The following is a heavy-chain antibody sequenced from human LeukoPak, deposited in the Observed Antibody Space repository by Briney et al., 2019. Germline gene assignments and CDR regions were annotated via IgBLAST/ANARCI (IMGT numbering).Heavy chain of an antibody. V-gene: IGHV3-30*02. D-gene: IGHD3-22*01. CDR1: GFTFSSYG. Sequence: GGSLRLSCAASGFTFSSYGMHWVRQAPGKGLEWVAFIRYDGSNKYYADSVKGRFTISRDNSKNTLYLQMNSLRAEDTAVYYCASEKLKYYCDSSGYYYVPSYWGQGTLVTVSS. J-gene: IGHJ4*02. CDR3: ASEKLKYYCDSSGYYYVPSY. CDR2: IRYDGSNK.